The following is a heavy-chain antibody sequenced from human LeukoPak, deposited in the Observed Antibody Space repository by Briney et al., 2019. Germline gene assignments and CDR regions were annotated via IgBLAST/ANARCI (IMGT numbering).Heavy chain of an antibody. CDR2: ISYDGSNK. CDR1: GFTFSSYA. V-gene: IGHV3-30*18. J-gene: IGHJ4*02. D-gene: IGHD5-18*01. CDR3: AKAAWIQLWFLYYFDY. Sequence: GGSLRLSCAASGFTFSSYAMSWVRQAPGKGLEWVTVISYDGSNKYYADSVKGRFTISRDNSKNTLYLQMNSLRAEDTAVCYCAKAAWIQLWFLYYFDYWGQGTLVTVSS.